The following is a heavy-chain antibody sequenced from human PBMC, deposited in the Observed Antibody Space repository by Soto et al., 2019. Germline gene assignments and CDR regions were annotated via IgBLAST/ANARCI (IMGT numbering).Heavy chain of an antibody. D-gene: IGHD5-12*01. CDR2: IIPIIGIT. V-gene: IGHV1-69*02. Sequence: SVKVSCKASGGTFISYTISWVRQAPGQGLEWMGRIIPIIGITNYAQRFQGRVTITADNPTSTVYMDLSSLRSEDTAVYYCASRMATITEDYFDNWGQGTLVTVSS. J-gene: IGHJ4*02. CDR3: ASRMATITEDYFDN. CDR1: GGTFISYT.